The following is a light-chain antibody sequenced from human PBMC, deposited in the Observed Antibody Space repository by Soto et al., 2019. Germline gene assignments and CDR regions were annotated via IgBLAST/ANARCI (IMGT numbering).Light chain of an antibody. V-gene: IGKV3-20*01. CDR2: GTS. CDR3: QQYGSPPRT. Sequence: EIVLTQSPGTLSLSPGERATLSCRASQSVIADYLAWYQQKPGQAPRLLIYGTSNRATDIPDRFSGTGSGTDFPLTISRLEPEDFAVYYCQQYGSPPRTFGQGTKVEIK. J-gene: IGKJ1*01. CDR1: QSVIADY.